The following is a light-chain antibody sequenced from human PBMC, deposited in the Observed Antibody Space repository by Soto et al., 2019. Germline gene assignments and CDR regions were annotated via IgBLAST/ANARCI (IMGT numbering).Light chain of an antibody. CDR2: YVT. V-gene: IGLV2-11*01. J-gene: IGLJ3*02. CDR3: CSSAGGFTWV. Sequence: QSALTQPRSVSGSPGQSVTISCIGTSSDVVSWYQQHPDKAPKLIIYYVTKRPSGVPDRFSASKSGNTASLTISGLQAEDEADYYCCSSAGGFTWVFGGGTKLTVL. CDR1: SSDVV.